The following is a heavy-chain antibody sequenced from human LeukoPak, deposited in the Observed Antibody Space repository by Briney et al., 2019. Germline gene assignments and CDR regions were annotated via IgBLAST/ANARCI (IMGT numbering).Heavy chain of an antibody. CDR1: GFSMSVYW. D-gene: IGHD3-22*01. J-gene: IGHJ4*02. CDR3: ARDWGAYYHFFDY. Sequence: GGSLRLSCEASGFSMSVYWMSWVRQAPGKGLEWVGNIKPDGSERNYVDSVKGRFTISRDNDKESLYLQMSSLRAEDTAVYYCARDWGAYYHFFDYWGQGTLVTVSS. CDR2: IKPDGSER. V-gene: IGHV3-7*01.